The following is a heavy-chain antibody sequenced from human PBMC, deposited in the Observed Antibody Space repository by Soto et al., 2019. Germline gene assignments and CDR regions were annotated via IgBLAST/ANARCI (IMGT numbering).Heavy chain of an antibody. J-gene: IGHJ4*02. D-gene: IGHD6-13*01. Sequence: EVQLVESGGGLVQPGGSLRLSCAASGFTVSSNYMSWVRQAPGKGLERVSIIYSGGTTYYADSVKGRFTISRDNSRNRRIFQRNGRRAEETAVYYWAGAGIIKAAAGSLDCCPIDGWGQGPLVPVSS. CDR1: GFTVSSNY. V-gene: IGHV3-66*01. CDR3: AGAGIIKAAAGSLDCCPIDG. CDR2: IYSGGTT.